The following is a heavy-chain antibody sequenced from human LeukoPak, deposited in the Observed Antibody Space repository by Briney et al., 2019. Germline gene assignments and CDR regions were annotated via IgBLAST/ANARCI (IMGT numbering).Heavy chain of an antibody. Sequence: SETLSLTCTVSGGSISSGGYYWSWIRQHPGKGLEWIGYIYYSGSTYYNPSLKSRVTISVDTSKNQFSLKLSSVTAADTAVYYCARGFYGAGSHFDYWGQGTLVTVSS. V-gene: IGHV4-31*03. J-gene: IGHJ4*02. CDR1: GGSISSGGYY. CDR2: IYYSGST. CDR3: ARGFYGAGSHFDY. D-gene: IGHD3-10*01.